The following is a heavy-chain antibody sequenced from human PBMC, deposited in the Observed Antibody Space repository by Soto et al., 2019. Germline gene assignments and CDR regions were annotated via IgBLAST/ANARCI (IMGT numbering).Heavy chain of an antibody. CDR1: GFTFSIYG. CDR2: IWYDGSNK. Sequence: GGSLRLSCAASGFTFSIYGMHLVRQAPGKGLEWVAVIWYDGSNKYYADSVKGRFTISRDNSKNTLYLQMNSLRAEDTAVYYCAPAGVTYDSSGYQGGYFDYWGQGTLVTVSS. J-gene: IGHJ4*02. D-gene: IGHD3-22*01. CDR3: APAGVTYDSSGYQGGYFDY. V-gene: IGHV3-33*01.